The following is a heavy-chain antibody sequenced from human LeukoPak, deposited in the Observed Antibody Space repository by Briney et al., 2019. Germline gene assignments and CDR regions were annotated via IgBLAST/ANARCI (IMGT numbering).Heavy chain of an antibody. CDR3: ARDPVRGALDGFDI. V-gene: IGHV3-30*03. Sequence: GGSLRLSCAASGFTFSSYGMHWVRQAPGKGLEWVAVISYDGSNKYYADSVKGRFTISRDNSKNTLYLQMNSLRAEDTAVYYCARDPVRGALDGFDIWGQGTMVTVSS. CDR2: ISYDGSNK. D-gene: IGHD3-10*01. CDR1: GFTFSSYG. J-gene: IGHJ3*02.